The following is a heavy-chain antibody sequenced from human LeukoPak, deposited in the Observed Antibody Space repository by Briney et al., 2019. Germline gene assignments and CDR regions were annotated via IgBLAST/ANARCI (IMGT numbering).Heavy chain of an antibody. J-gene: IGHJ4*02. CDR2: ISAYNGHT. D-gene: IGHD6-13*01. Sequence: ASVKVSCKASGYTFTSYGINWVRQVPRQGLEWMGWISAYNGHTKSAQKLQGRVTMTTDTSTSTAYMELRSLISDDTVVYYCARGSSSWFNFDYWGQGTLVTVSS. V-gene: IGHV1-18*01. CDR1: GYTFTSYG. CDR3: ARGSSSWFNFDY.